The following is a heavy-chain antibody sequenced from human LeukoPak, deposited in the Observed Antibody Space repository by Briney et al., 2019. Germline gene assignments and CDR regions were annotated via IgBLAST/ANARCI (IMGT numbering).Heavy chain of an antibody. CDR1: GFTFSSYW. CDR3: AREGRKDYGDFFDY. V-gene: IGHV3-7*01. CDR2: IKQDGSEK. D-gene: IGHD4-17*01. J-gene: IGHJ4*02. Sequence: PGGSLRLSCAASGFTFSSYWMSWVRQAPGKGLEWVANIKQDGSEKYYVDSVKGRFTISRDNAQNSLYLQMNSLRAEDTAVYYCAREGRKDYGDFFDYWGQGTLVTVSS.